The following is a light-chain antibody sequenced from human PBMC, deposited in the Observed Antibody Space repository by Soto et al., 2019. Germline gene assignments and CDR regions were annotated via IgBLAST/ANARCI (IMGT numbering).Light chain of an antibody. Sequence: QSVLAQPASVSGAPGQSITISCTGTSGGVGGYYFVSWYQQYPGKAPKLMIYEVSNRPSGVSNRFSGSKSGNTASLTISGLQAEDEADYYCLSYAGTAYVFGTGTKVTVL. J-gene: IGLJ1*01. CDR2: EVS. CDR3: LSYAGTAYV. V-gene: IGLV2-14*01. CDR1: SGGVGGYYF.